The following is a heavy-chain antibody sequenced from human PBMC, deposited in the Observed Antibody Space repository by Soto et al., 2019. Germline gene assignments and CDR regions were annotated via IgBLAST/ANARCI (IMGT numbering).Heavy chain of an antibody. V-gene: IGHV1-69*13. Sequence: ASVKVSCKASGGTFSSYAISWVRQAPGQGLEWMGGIIPIFGTANYAQKFQGRVTITADESTSTAYMELSSLRSEDTAVYYCARGYCSGGSCYSRLYYYGMDVWGQGTTVTVSS. D-gene: IGHD2-15*01. CDR3: ARGYCSGGSCYSRLYYYGMDV. CDR2: IIPIFGTA. J-gene: IGHJ6*02. CDR1: GGTFSSYA.